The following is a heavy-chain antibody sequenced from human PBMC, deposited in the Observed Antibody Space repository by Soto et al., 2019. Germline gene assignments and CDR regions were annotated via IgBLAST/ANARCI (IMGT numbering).Heavy chain of an antibody. CDR3: AGTLGIAAAGSPYYYYAMDV. Sequence: GESLKISCKGSGYSFTSYWIGWVRQMPGKGLEWMGIICPGDSDTRYSPSFQGQVTISADKSISTAYLQWSSLKASDTAMYYCAGTLGIAAAGSPYYYYAMDVWGQGTTVTVSS. CDR2: ICPGDSDT. J-gene: IGHJ6*02. CDR1: GYSFTSYW. V-gene: IGHV5-51*01. D-gene: IGHD6-13*01.